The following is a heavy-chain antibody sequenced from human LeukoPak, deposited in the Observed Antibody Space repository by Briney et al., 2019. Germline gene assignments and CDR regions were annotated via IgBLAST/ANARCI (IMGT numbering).Heavy chain of an antibody. Sequence: ASVKVSRKASGYTFTGYYMHWVRQAPGQGLEWMGWINPNSGGTNYAQKFQGRVTMTRDTSISTAYMELSRLRSEDTAVYYCARYITMVRGRSWFDPWGQGTLVTVSS. CDR3: ARYITMVRGRSWFDP. CDR1: GYTFTGYY. V-gene: IGHV1-2*02. D-gene: IGHD3-10*01. J-gene: IGHJ5*02. CDR2: INPNSGGT.